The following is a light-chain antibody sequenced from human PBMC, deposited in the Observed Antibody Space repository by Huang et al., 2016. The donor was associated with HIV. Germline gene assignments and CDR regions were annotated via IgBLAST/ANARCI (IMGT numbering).Light chain of an antibody. J-gene: IGKJ3*01. V-gene: IGKV1-9*01. CDR2: DAS. Sequence: QLTQSPSSLSASLGDRVTIACRASHYINTYLAWYQQKPGRAPKLLIYDASTLQTGVPARFRGFGSGTAFSLTITSLQPDDFAVYYCQQLSAYPLSFGPGTTVD. CDR1: HYINTY. CDR3: QQLSAYPLS.